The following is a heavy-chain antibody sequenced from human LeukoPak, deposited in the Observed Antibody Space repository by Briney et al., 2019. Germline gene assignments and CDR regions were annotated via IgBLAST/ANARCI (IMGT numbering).Heavy chain of an antibody. J-gene: IGHJ4*02. CDR1: GGSISSSSYY. D-gene: IGHD4-23*01. Sequence: SETLSLTCTVSGGSISSSSYYWGWIRQPPGKGLEWIGSIYYSGSTYYNPSLKSRVTISVDTSKNQFSLQLNSVTPEDTAVYYCARGRGHYGGNPLDYWGQGTLVTVSS. CDR2: IYYSGST. V-gene: IGHV4-39*01. CDR3: ARGRGHYGGNPLDY.